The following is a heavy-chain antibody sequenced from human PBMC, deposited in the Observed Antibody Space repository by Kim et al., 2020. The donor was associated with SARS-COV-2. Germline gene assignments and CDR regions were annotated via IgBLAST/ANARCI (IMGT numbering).Heavy chain of an antibody. J-gene: IGHJ4*02. CDR2: INTYNRNT. V-gene: IGHV1-18*01. CDR1: GYTFTTYA. Sequence: ASVKVSCKASGYTFTTYAVMWVRQAPGQGLEWMGRINTYNRNTNSAQKFQGRVTMTIDTSTNTAFLELRSPRPDDTAIYFCARDGYNWGFGDYWGQGTLVTVSS. D-gene: IGHD1-20*01. CDR3: ARDGYNWGFGDY.